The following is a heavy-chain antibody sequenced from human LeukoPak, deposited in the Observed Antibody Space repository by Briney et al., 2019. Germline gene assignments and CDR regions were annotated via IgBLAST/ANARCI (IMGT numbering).Heavy chain of an antibody. D-gene: IGHD3-10*01. CDR3: ARGNGITMARAPGFDP. Sequence: ASVKVSCKASGYTFTGYYMHWVRQAPGQGLEWMGWINPNSGGTNYAQKFQGRVTMTRDTSISTAYMELSRLRSDDTAVYYCARGNGITMARAPGFDPWGQGTLVTVSS. V-gene: IGHV1-2*02. CDR2: INPNSGGT. CDR1: GYTFTGYY. J-gene: IGHJ5*02.